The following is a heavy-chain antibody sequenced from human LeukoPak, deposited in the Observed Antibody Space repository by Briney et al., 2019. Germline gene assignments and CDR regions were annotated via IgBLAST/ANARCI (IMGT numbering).Heavy chain of an antibody. CDR3: ATAKPYSGSYYFDY. D-gene: IGHD1-26*01. J-gene: IGHJ4*02. CDR1: GYTLTELS. CDR2: FDPEDGET. V-gene: IGHV1-24*01. Sequence: ASVKVSCKVSGYTLTELSMHWVRQAPGKGLEWMGGFDPEDGETIYAQKFQGRVTMTEDTSTDTAYMELSSLRSEDTDVYYCATAKPYSGSYYFDYWGQGTLVTVSS.